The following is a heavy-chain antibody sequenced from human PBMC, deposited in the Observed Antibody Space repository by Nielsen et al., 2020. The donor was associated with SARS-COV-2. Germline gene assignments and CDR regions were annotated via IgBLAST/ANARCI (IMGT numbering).Heavy chain of an antibody. V-gene: IGHV4-34*01. CDR2: INHSGST. CDR1: GGSISSYY. J-gene: IGHJ5*02. CDR3: ARGVITFGGVIVNRDNWFDP. Sequence: GSLRLSCTVSGGSISSYYWSWIRQPPGKGLEWIGEINHSGSTNYNPSLKSRVTISVDTSKNQFSLKLSSVTAADTAVYYCARGVITFGGVIVNRDNWFDPWGQGTLVTVSS. D-gene: IGHD3-16*02.